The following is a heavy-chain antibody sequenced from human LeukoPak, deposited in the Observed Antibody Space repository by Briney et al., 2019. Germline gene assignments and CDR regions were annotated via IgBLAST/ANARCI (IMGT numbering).Heavy chain of an antibody. J-gene: IGHJ4*02. D-gene: IGHD3-3*02. CDR3: ARLGLSHSAGIDY. CDR2: IYEGDT. V-gene: IGHV5-51*01. Sequence: GESLKISCKGSGTRFTNYWIAGVRQMPGKGLEGMGIIYEGDTRNSPSFQGQVTISADNSISTAYLQWSSLKASDTAIYYCARLGLSHSAGIDYWGQGTLVTVSS. CDR1: GTRFTNYW.